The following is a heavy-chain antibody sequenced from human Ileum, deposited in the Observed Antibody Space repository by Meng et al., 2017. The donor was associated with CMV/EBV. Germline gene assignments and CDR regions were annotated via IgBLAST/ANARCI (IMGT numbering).Heavy chain of an antibody. Sequence: LQCQGQGPVLVLRSQALPLPCIGSVGSCNIKDFVRGWISQATGMGPESNGCLHYNEKTFYNPPIQRRSTISVDTSTIQVYLSLSCVTAADSAVYYCTTRGLGLDSSLVDFWGQGTLVTVSS. D-gene: IGHD3-22*01. V-gene: IGHV4-39*07. CDR3: TTRGLGLDSSLVDF. J-gene: IGHJ4*02. CDR1: VGSCNIKDFV. CDR2: LHYNEKT.